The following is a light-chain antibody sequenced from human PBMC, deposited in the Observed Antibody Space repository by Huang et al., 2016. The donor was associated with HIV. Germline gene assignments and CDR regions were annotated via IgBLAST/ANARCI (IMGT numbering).Light chain of an antibody. J-gene: IGKJ2*01. V-gene: IGKV1-5*03. CDR2: KSS. CDR3: QQYNSYSRT. Sequence: DIQMTQSPSTLSASVGDRVTITCRASQSISSWLAWYQQKPGKAPKLLIYKSSSLESAVPSSFSGSGSVTEFTLTISSLQHDDFATYYCQQYNSYSRTFGQGTKLEIK. CDR1: QSISSW.